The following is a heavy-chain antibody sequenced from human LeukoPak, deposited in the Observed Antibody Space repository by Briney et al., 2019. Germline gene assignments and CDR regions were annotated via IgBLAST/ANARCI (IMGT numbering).Heavy chain of an antibody. Sequence: KTSETLSLTCAVYGGSFSGYYWSWIRQPPGKGLEWIGEINHSANTYYNPSLKSRVTISVDTSKNQFSLKMSSVTAADTAVYYCARDLSNSAFKGMQGGDYWGQGTLVTVSS. CDR3: ARDLSNSAFKGMQGGDY. CDR1: GGSFSGYY. CDR2: INHSANT. V-gene: IGHV4-34*01. D-gene: IGHD3-16*01. J-gene: IGHJ4*02.